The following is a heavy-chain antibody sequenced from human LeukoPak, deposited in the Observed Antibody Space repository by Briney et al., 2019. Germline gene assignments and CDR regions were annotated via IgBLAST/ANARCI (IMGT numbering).Heavy chain of an antibody. CDR3: ARGRSSGYYYDY. J-gene: IGHJ4*02. D-gene: IGHD3-22*01. Sequence: PGRSLRLSCAASGFTFSSYGMHWVRQAPGKGLEWVAVIWYDGSNKYYADSVKGRFTISRDNSKNTLYLQMNSLGAEDTAVYYCARGRSSGYYYDYWGQGTLVTVSS. V-gene: IGHV3-33*01. CDR1: GFTFSSYG. CDR2: IWYDGSNK.